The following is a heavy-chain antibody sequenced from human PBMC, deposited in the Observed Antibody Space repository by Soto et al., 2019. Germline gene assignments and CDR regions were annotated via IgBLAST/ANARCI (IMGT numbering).Heavy chain of an antibody. CDR2: IYWNDDQ. V-gene: IGHV2-5*01. Sequence: TLSLTCNMSGDSYSISTYSWSWIRQPPGKALEWVALIYWNDDQRYNPSLKSRLTVTKDTSKNHVVLTMTNVDPLDTATYYCTHRSPAYGHDFWGPGTLVTVSS. CDR1: GDSYSISTYS. CDR3: THRSPAYGHDF. D-gene: IGHD3-10*01. J-gene: IGHJ4*02.